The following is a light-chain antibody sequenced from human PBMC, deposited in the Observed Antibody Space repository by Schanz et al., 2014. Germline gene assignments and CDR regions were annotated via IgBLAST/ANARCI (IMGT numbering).Light chain of an antibody. J-gene: IGKJ3*01. Sequence: EIVLTQSPGTLSLSPGERATLSCRASQSVSSSDLAWYQQKPGQAPRLLIYGASSRATGIPDRFSGSESATDFTLTISRLEPEDFAVYYCQQRSNWPLTFGPGTKVDIK. CDR2: GAS. CDR1: QSVSSSD. CDR3: QQRSNWPLT. V-gene: IGKV3D-20*02.